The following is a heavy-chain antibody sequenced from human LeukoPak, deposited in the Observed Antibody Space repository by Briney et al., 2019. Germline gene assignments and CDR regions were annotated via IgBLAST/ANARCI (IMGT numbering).Heavy chain of an antibody. V-gene: IGHV1-8*03. CDR3: ARDYYDSSGRAFDI. D-gene: IGHD3-22*01. J-gene: IGHJ3*02. Sequence: APVKVSCKASGYTFTSYDINWVRQATGQGLEWMGWMNPNSGNTGYAQKFQGRVTITRNTSISTAYMELSSLRSEDTAVYYCARDYYDSSGRAFDIWGQGTMVTVSS. CDR2: MNPNSGNT. CDR1: GYTFTSYD.